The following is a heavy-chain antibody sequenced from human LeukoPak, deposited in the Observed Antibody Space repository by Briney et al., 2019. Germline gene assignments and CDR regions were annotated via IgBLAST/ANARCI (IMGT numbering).Heavy chain of an antibody. Sequence: GGSLRLSCVASGLTVSNHWMSWVRQAPGKGLEWVANIKQERGQEYYVDSVKGRFTISKDSAKNSLYLQMNSLRVEDTAMYYCAIGVIITTAFDNWGQGTLVTVSS. CDR1: GLTVSNHW. J-gene: IGHJ4*02. V-gene: IGHV3-7*03. CDR2: IKQERGQE. D-gene: IGHD3-22*01. CDR3: AIGVIITTAFDN.